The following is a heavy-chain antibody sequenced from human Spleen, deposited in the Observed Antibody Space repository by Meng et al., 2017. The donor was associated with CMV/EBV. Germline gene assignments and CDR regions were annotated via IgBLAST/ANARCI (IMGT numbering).Heavy chain of an antibody. Sequence: GGSLRLSCAVSGFTFSSVAMHWVRQAPGKGLEWVAFIWSDGSNKYYADSVKGRFTISRDNSKNTLYLQMNSLRAEDTAVYYCAKCYDFWSWDYYFDYWGQGTLVTVSS. CDR3: AKCYDFWSWDYYFDY. J-gene: IGHJ4*02. V-gene: IGHV3-30*02. CDR2: IWSDGSNK. CDR1: GFTFSSVA. D-gene: IGHD3-3*01.